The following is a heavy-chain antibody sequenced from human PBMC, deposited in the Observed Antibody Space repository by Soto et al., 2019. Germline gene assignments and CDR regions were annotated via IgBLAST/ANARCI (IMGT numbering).Heavy chain of an antibody. V-gene: IGHV1-69*01. CDR2: IIPIFGTA. CDR1: GGTFSSYA. J-gene: IGHJ4*02. D-gene: IGHD3-10*01. Sequence: QVQLVQSGAEVKKPGSSVKVSCKASGGTFSSYAISRVRQAPGQGLEWMGGIIPIFGTANYAQKFQGRVTITADESTSTAYMELSSLRSEDTAVYYCARGYAYYYGSGSSLTGFDYWGQGTLVTVSS. CDR3: ARGYAYYYGSGSSLTGFDY.